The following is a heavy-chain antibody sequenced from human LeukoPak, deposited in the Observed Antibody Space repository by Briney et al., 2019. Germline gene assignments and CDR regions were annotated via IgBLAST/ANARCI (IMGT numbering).Heavy chain of an antibody. CDR3: ATLSGWSRVADY. CDR1: GGSISNYY. D-gene: IGHD6-19*01. V-gene: IGHV4-4*07. J-gene: IGHJ4*02. CDR2: IYTSGST. Sequence: SETLSLTCTVSGGSISNYYWSWIRQPAGKGLEWIGRIYTSGSTNYNPSLKSRVTMSVDTSKNQFSLKLSSVTAADTAVYYCATLSGWSRVADYWGQGTLVTVSS.